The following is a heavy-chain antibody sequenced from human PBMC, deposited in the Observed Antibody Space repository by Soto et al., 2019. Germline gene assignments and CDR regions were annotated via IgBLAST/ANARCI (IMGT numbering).Heavy chain of an antibody. CDR1: GGSVNTAPYH. J-gene: IGHJ4*02. Sequence: SETLSLTCTVSGGSVNTAPYHWSWIRQSPRNGLEWIGNIYYTGSTNYNPSFESRVAISLDTSNDQFSLRLTSLTAADTAVYFCARDHHSYYDTSGYYPYFDFWGQGTLVTVSS. D-gene: IGHD3-22*01. V-gene: IGHV4-61*01. CDR2: IYYTGST. CDR3: ARDHHSYYDTSGYYPYFDF.